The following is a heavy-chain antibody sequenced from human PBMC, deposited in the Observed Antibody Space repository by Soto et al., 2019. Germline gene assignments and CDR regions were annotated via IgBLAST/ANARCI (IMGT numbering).Heavy chain of an antibody. CDR1: GFTFSSYA. J-gene: IGHJ6*03. D-gene: IGHD2-15*01. CDR3: ARGGEYCSGGSCYSHYYYMDV. V-gene: IGHV3-64*01. CDR2: ISSNGGST. Sequence: GGSLRLSCAASGFTFSSYAMHWVRQAPGKGLEYVSAISSNGGSTYYANSVKGRFTISRDNSKNTLYLQMGSLRAEDMAVYYCARGGEYCSGGSCYSHYYYMDVWGKGTTVTVSS.